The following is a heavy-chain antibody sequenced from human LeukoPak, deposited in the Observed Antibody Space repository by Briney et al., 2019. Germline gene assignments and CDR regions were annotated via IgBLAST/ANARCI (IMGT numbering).Heavy chain of an antibody. CDR2: SSAYHGNT. Sequence: ASVKVSCKSSGYTFTSYGIRWVRQAPGQGLEWMGWSSAYHGNTNYAQKLQGRGSMTTDTSTSTAYMHLRSLRSDDTAVYYCARNTHSGSPTLNWFDPWGQGTLVTVSS. D-gene: IGHD1-26*01. CDR3: ARNTHSGSPTLNWFDP. V-gene: IGHV1-18*01. CDR1: GYTFTSYG. J-gene: IGHJ5*02.